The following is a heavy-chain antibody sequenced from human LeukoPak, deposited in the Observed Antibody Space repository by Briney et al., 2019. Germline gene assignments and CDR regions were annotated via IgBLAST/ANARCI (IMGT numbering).Heavy chain of an antibody. CDR3: ARNSWYPYYFDY. D-gene: IGHD6-13*01. CDR1: GGSFSGYY. Sequence: PSETLSLTCAVYGGSFSGYYWSWIRQPPGKGLEWIGEINHSVSTNYNPSLKSRVTISVDTSKNQFSLKLSSVTAADTAVYYCARNSWYPYYFDYWGQGTLVTVSS. CDR2: INHSVST. V-gene: IGHV4-34*01. J-gene: IGHJ4*02.